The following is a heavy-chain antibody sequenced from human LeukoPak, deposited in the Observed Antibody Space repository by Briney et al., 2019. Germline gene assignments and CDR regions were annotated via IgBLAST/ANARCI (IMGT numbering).Heavy chain of an antibody. Sequence: ASVKVSCKASGYTFTSYGISWVRQAPGQGLEWMGWISAYNGNTNYAQKLQGRVTMTTDTSTSTAYMELRSLRSDDTAVYYCARRSGEQWLVRRGAPLDYWGQGTLVTVSS. CDR1: GYTFTSYG. CDR2: ISAYNGNT. CDR3: ARRSGEQWLVRRGAPLDY. V-gene: IGHV1-18*01. D-gene: IGHD6-19*01. J-gene: IGHJ4*02.